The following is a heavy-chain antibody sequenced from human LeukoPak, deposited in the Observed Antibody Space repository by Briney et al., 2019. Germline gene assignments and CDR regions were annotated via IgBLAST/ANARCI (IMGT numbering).Heavy chain of an antibody. D-gene: IGHD4-17*01. CDR1: GFIFSSYS. CDR3: AKDRGNDYGVFDY. CDR2: ISSGSGTT. V-gene: IGHV3-48*01. Sequence: GGSLRLSCAASGFIFSSYSMNWVRQTPGKGLEWLSYISSGSGTTYYGDSVQGRFITSRDNAKNSLHLQMNSLRAEDTGVYYCAKDRGNDYGVFDYWGQGILVTVSS. J-gene: IGHJ4*02.